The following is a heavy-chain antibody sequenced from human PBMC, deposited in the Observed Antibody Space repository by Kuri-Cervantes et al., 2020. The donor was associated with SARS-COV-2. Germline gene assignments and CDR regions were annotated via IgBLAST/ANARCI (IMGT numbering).Heavy chain of an antibody. Sequence: SETLSLTCAVYGGSFSGYYWSWIRQSPGKGLVWIGEINHTGSTNYNPSLKSRVTISVGASKNQFSLKLSSVTAADTAVYYCAREETDIVVVPAAMNWFDPWGQGTLVTVSS. D-gene: IGHD2-2*01. CDR3: AREETDIVVVPAAMNWFDP. V-gene: IGHV4-34*01. CDR1: GGSFSGYY. J-gene: IGHJ5*02. CDR2: INHTGST.